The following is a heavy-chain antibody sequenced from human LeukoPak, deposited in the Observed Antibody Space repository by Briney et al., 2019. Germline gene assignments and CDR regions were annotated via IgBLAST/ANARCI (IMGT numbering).Heavy chain of an antibody. CDR1: GFTFSSYA. CDR3: AKDVIAAAGNNWFDP. J-gene: IGHJ5*01. CDR2: ISGSGGST. D-gene: IGHD6-13*01. V-gene: IGHV3-23*01. Sequence: GGSLRLSCAASGFTFSSYAMSWVRQAPGKGLEWVSAISGSGGSTYYADSVKGRFTISRDNSKNTLYLQMNSLRAEDTAVYYCAKDVIAAAGNNWFDPWGQGTLVTVPS.